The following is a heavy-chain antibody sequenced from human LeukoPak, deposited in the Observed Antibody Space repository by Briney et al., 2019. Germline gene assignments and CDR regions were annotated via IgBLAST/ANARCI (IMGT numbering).Heavy chain of an antibody. J-gene: IGHJ3*02. Sequence: GESLKISCKASGYTFTNYWIGWVRQMPGKGLECMGIIYPGDSDTRYSPSFEGQVTISADKSISTAYLQWSSLKASDTAMYYCAREDYGGINDAFDIWGQGTVVTVSS. CDR1: GYTFTNYW. CDR3: AREDYGGINDAFDI. D-gene: IGHD4-23*01. CDR2: IYPGDSDT. V-gene: IGHV5-51*01.